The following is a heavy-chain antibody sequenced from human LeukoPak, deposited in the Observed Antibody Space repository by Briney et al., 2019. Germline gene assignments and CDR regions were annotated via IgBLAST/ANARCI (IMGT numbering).Heavy chain of an antibody. CDR1: GYTFTGYY. J-gene: IGHJ4*02. CDR3: ARDQVGGCPDY. V-gene: IGHV1-2*02. CDR2: INPNSGGT. Sequence: EASVKASCKASGYTFTGYYMHWVRQAPGQGLEWMGWINPNSGGTNYAQKFQGRVTMTRDTSISTAYMELSRLRSDDTAVYYCARDQVGGCPDYWGQGTLVTVSS. D-gene: IGHD2-15*01.